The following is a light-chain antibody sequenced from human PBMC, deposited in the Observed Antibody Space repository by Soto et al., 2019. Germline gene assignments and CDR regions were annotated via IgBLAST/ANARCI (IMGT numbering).Light chain of an antibody. CDR3: SSYVGDSAYA. CDR2: EVS. Sequence: QSALTQPPSASGSPGQSVTISCTGTSSDVGGYNYVSWYQQHPGKAPKVMMYEVSKRPSGVPDRFSGSKSGNTASLTVSGLQAEDEADYFCSSYVGDSAYAFGTGTKLTVL. CDR1: SSDVGGYNY. J-gene: IGLJ1*01. V-gene: IGLV2-8*01.